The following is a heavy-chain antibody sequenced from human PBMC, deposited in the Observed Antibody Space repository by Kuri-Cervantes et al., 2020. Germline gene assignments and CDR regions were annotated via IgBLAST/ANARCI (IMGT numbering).Heavy chain of an antibody. V-gene: IGHV3-9*01. CDR1: GFTFDDYA. J-gene: IGHJ4*02. CDR2: ISWNSGSI. Sequence: LSLTCAASGFTFDDYAMHWVRQAPGKGLEWVSGISWNSGSIGYADSVKGRFTISRDNAKNSLYLQMNSLRAEDTALYYCAKDRSIAAAEGFDYWGQGTLVTVSS. D-gene: IGHD6-13*01. CDR3: AKDRSIAAAEGFDY.